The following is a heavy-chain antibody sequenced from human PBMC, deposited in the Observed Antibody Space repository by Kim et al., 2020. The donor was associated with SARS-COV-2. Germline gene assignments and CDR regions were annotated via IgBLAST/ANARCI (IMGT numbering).Heavy chain of an antibody. CDR2: INHSGST. J-gene: IGHJ6*01. CDR3: ARGPRYYYGSGRHGIYYY. V-gene: IGHV4-34*01. D-gene: IGHD3-10*01. CDR1: GGSFSGYY. Sequence: SETLSLTCAVYGGSFSGYYWSWIRQPPGKGLEWIGEINHSGSTNYNPSLKSRVTISVDTSKNQFSLKLSSVTAADTAVYYCARGPRYYYGSGRHGIYYY.